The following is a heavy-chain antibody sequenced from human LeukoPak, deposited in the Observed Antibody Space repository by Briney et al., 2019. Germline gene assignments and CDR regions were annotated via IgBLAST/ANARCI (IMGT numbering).Heavy chain of an antibody. Sequence: GGSLRLSCAGSGFSFSTYALHWVRQAPGKGLEYVSGISSNGGYIYYSNSVKSRFTISRDNSKNTVYLQMGSLRAEDMAVYYCARGRKSGTYKYYFDYWGQGALVTVSS. CDR1: GFSFSTYA. CDR2: ISSNGGYI. J-gene: IGHJ4*02. D-gene: IGHD1-26*01. CDR3: ARGRKSGTYKYYFDY. V-gene: IGHV3-64*01.